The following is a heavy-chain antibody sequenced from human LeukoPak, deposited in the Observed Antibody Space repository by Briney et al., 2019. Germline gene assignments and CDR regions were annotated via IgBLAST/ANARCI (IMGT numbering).Heavy chain of an antibody. J-gene: IGHJ4*02. D-gene: IGHD1-14*01. CDR3: ATDSSLAGIRPFDY. V-gene: IGHV1-24*01. CDR2: FDPEDGET. CDR1: GYTLTELS. Sequence: ASVKVSCKVSGYTLTELSMHWVRQAPGKGLEWMGGFDPEDGETIYAQKFQGRVTMTEDTSTDIAYMELSSLRSEDTAVYYCATDSSLAGIRPFDYWGQGTLVTVSS.